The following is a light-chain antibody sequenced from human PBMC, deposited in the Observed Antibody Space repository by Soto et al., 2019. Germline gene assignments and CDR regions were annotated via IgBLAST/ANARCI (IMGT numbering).Light chain of an antibody. Sequence: QSALTQPPSASGSPGQSVTISCTGTSSDVGGYNSVSWYQQHPGKAPKLIIYAVSERPSGVPDRFSGSKSGNTASLTVSGLQAEDEADYYCNSFAGSNNLSVFGTGTSSPS. CDR3: NSFAGSNNLSV. CDR2: AVS. CDR1: SSDVGGYNS. V-gene: IGLV2-8*01. J-gene: IGLJ1*01.